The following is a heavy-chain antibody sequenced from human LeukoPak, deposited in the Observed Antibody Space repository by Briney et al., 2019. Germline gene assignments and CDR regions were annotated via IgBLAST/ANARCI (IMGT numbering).Heavy chain of an antibody. CDR3: ARAPSDYYDSSGYLDY. J-gene: IGHJ4*02. V-gene: IGHV1-18*01. CDR1: GYTFTSYG. Sequence: ASVKVSCKASGYTFTSYGISWVRQAPGQELEWMGWISAYNGNTNYAQKLQGRVTMTTDTSTSTAYMELRSLRSDDTAVYYCARAPSDYYDSSGYLDYWGQGTLVTVSS. CDR2: ISAYNGNT. D-gene: IGHD3-22*01.